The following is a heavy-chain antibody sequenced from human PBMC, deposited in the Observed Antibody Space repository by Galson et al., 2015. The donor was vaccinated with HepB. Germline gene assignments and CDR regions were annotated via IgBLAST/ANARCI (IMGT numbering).Heavy chain of an antibody. V-gene: IGHV3-33*01. CDR1: GFNFSRYG. Sequence: SLRLSCAASGFNFSRYGMHWVRQAPGKGLEWVAVIWYDGSKKFYADSVKGRFTISRDNSKNTLYLQMNSLRVEDTAVHYCARSHTMVRGDLYNWFDPWGQGILVTVSS. J-gene: IGHJ5*02. CDR3: ARSHTMVRGDLYNWFDP. D-gene: IGHD3-10*01. CDR2: IWYDGSKK.